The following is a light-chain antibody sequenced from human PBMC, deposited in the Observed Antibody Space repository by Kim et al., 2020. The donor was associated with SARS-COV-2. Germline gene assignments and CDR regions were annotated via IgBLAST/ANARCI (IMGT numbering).Light chain of an antibody. CDR2: DAS. V-gene: IGKV1-33*01. J-gene: IGKJ2*01. CDR3: QQFDSLPYT. Sequence: DIQMTQSPSSLSASVGGRVTITCQVSQDITNSLNWYQQKPGKAPKLLFYDASILETGVTLRFSGGGSGTDFTFTISSLQPEDIATYYCQQFDSLPYTFGQGTKLEI. CDR1: QDITNS.